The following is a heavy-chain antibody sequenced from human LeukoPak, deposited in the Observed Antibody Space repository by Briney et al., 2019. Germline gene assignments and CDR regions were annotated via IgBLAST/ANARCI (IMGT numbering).Heavy chain of an antibody. CDR1: GVTVRLYY. J-gene: IGHJ3*02. Sequence: VGSLRLSCAASGVTVRLYYMTWVREAPGQGGEWVSVIYSGGPTYYADSVQARSINSRDNSKNTVYLQMNSLRGEDTAVYFCARGWVVATGGFDMWGQGTMVTVSS. V-gene: IGHV3-53*01. CDR3: ARGWVVATGGFDM. D-gene: IGHD2-8*02. CDR2: IYSGGPT.